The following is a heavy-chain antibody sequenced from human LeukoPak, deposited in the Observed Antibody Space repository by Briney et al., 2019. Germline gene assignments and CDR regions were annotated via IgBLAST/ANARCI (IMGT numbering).Heavy chain of an antibody. CDR2: IHPADSDT. J-gene: IGHJ5*02. D-gene: IGHD1-26*01. Sequence: GESLKISCKASGYTFATSWIGWVRQMPGKGLEWMGIIHPADSDTRYSPSLQGQVTISADKSISTAYLQWNSLKASDTAMYYCARLLSGRYYYNYFDPWGQGTLVTVSS. CDR3: ARLLSGRYYYNYFDP. CDR1: GYTFATSW. V-gene: IGHV5-51*01.